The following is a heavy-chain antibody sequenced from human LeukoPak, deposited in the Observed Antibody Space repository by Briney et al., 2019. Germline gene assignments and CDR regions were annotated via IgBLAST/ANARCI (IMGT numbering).Heavy chain of an antibody. CDR1: GFTFSSYG. D-gene: IGHD3-22*01. CDR2: ISYDGSNK. J-gene: IGHJ6*03. CDR3: ARVGYYDSSGPKNYYYYYYMDV. Sequence: GGSLRLSCAASGFTFSSYGMHWVRQAPGKGLEWVAVISYDGSNKYYADSVKGRFTISRDNSKNTLYLQMNSLRAEDTAVYYCARVGYYDSSGPKNYYYYYYMDVWGKGTTVTISS. V-gene: IGHV3-30*03.